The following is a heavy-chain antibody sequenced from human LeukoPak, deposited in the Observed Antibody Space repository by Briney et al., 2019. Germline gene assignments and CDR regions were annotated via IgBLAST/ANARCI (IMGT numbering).Heavy chain of an antibody. Sequence: ASVKVSFKASGYTFTGYYMHWVRQAPGQGLEWMGWINPNSGGTNYAQKFQGRVTMTRDTSISTAYMELSRLRSDDTAVYYCARWILTGKTSFDYWGQGTLVTVSS. CDR2: INPNSGGT. J-gene: IGHJ4*02. V-gene: IGHV1-2*02. D-gene: IGHD3-9*01. CDR1: GYTFTGYY. CDR3: ARWILTGKTSFDY.